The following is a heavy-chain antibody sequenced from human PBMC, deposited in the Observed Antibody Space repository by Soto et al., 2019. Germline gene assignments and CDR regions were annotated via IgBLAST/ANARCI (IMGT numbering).Heavy chain of an antibody. Sequence: QVQLQESGPGLVKPSETLSLTCTVSGGSISNYYWSWIRQPPGKGLEWIGYIYYSGSTNYNPSLKSRVTISVDTAKNQFSLSLSSVTAVDTAVYYCARTKDGGYYTIDYYYYYFMDLWGTGTTVTVSS. CDR2: IYYSGST. CDR1: GGSISNYY. V-gene: IGHV4-59*01. CDR3: ARTKDGGYYTIDYYYYYFMDL. J-gene: IGHJ6*03. D-gene: IGHD3-3*01.